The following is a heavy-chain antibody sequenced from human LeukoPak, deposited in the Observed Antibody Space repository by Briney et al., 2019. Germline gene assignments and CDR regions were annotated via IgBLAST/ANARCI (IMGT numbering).Heavy chain of an antibody. J-gene: IGHJ3*02. D-gene: IGHD6-19*01. V-gene: IGHV3-30-3*01. CDR1: GFTFSSYA. CDR3: ARDYPKVAGKVNAFDI. CDR2: ISYDGSSK. Sequence: GGSLRLSCAASGFTFSSYAMHWVRQAPGKGLEWVAVISYDGSSKYYADSVKGRFTISRDNSKNTLYLQMNSLRAEDTAVYYCARDYPKVAGKVNAFDIWGQGTMVTVSS.